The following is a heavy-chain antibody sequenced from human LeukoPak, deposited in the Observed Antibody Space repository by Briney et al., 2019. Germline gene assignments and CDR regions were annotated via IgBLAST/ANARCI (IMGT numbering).Heavy chain of an antibody. D-gene: IGHD6-13*01. V-gene: IGHV3-21*01. Sequence: GGSLRLSCAASGFTVSTNYMSWVRQAPGKGLEWVSSISSSSSYIYYADSVKGRFTISRDNAKNSLYLQMNSLRAEDTAVYYCARDSSSTNAFDIWGQGTMVTVSS. CDR3: ARDSSSTNAFDI. J-gene: IGHJ3*02. CDR1: GFTVSTNY. CDR2: ISSSSSYI.